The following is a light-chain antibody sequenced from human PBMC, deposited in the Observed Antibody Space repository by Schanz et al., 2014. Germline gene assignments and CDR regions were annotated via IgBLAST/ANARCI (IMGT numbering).Light chain of an antibody. CDR3: AAWDDSLDAYV. J-gene: IGLJ1*01. CDR2: NSD. V-gene: IGLV1-40*01. Sequence: QSVLTQPPSVSGAPGQRVTISCTGSSSNIGAGYDVHWYQHLPGTAPKLLIHNSDQRPSGVPDRFSNSKSGTSASLAISGLQSEDEADYYCAAWDDSLDAYVFGSGTKVTVL. CDR1: SSNIGAGYD.